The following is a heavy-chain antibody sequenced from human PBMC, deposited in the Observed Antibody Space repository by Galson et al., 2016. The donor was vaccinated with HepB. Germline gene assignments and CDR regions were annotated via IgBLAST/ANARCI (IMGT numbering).Heavy chain of an antibody. Sequence: SLRLSCAASGFSVYVMSWVRQAPGKGLEWVATFSGYDSSAFYADSVKGRFTIARDSSKKQLFLQMNSLRVDDMARYFCAKDLHYEIARSSSDFWRGLARRQSAGDSDMDVWGQGTTVIVSS. CDR1: GFSVYV. V-gene: IGHV3-23*01. D-gene: IGHD3-3*01. J-gene: IGHJ6*02. CDR2: FSGYDSSA. CDR3: AKDLHYEIARSSSDFWRGLARRQSAGDSDMDV.